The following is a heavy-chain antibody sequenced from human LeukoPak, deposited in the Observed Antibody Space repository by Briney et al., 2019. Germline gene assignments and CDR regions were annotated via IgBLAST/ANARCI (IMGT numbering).Heavy chain of an antibody. Sequence: GGSLRLSCAASGFTVSSNYMSWVRQAPGKGLEWVSVIYSGGSTYYADSVKGRFTISRDNSKNTLYLQMNSLRAEDTAVYYCAKGGRWLQLTPDDAFDIWGQGTMVTVSS. V-gene: IGHV3-53*01. CDR3: AKGGRWLQLTPDDAFDI. J-gene: IGHJ3*02. D-gene: IGHD5-24*01. CDR2: IYSGGST. CDR1: GFTVSSNY.